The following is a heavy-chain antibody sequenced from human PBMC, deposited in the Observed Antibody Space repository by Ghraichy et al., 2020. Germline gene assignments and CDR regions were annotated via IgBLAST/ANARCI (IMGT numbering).Heavy chain of an antibody. D-gene: IGHD6-19*01. V-gene: IGHV4-61*01. Sequence: SQTLSLTCTVSGGSISSDNYYWSWIRQPSGKGLEWIAYMYYRGTTNYNPSLKSRVTISLDPSKSQFSLKLSSVTAADTAVYYCARAMTVAGSCVFDYWGQGTLVTVSS. J-gene: IGHJ4*02. CDR3: ARAMTVAGSCVFDY. CDR2: MYYRGTT. CDR1: GGSISSDNYY.